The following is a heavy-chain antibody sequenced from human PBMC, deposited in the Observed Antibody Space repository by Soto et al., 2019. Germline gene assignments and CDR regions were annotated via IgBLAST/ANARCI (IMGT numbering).Heavy chain of an antibody. CDR3: AKDRLGGASADFDI. D-gene: IGHD3-16*01. CDR2: ISGSGGST. CDR1: GFTFSSYA. Sequence: HPGGCLRLSCAASGFTFSSYAMSWVRQAPGKGLEWVSGVSGISGSGGSTYYADSVKGRFTISRDNSKNTLYLQMNSLRAEDTAVYYCAKDRLGGASADFDIWGQGKMLTVSS. J-gene: IGHJ3*02. V-gene: IGHV3-23*01.